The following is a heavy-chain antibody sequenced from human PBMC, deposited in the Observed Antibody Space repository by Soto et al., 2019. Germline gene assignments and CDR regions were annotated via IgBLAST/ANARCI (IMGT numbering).Heavy chain of an antibody. Sequence: ASVKVSCKASGGTFSSYAISWVRQAPGQGLEWMGGIIPIFGTANYAQKFQGRVTITADKSISTAYLQWSSLKASDTAMYYCARHPVHDSQVDNYGMDVWGQGTTVTVSS. CDR2: IIPIFGTA. J-gene: IGHJ6*02. CDR3: ARHPVHDSQVDNYGMDV. D-gene: IGHD1-1*01. V-gene: IGHV1-69*06. CDR1: GGTFSSYA.